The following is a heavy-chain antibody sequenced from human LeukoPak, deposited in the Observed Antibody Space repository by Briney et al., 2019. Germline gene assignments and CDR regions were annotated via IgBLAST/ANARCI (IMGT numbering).Heavy chain of an antibody. CDR3: AKRPSDYGDYVTYFDY. V-gene: IGHV3-30*18. J-gene: IGHJ4*02. D-gene: IGHD4-17*01. CDR2: ISDDGRNK. CDR1: GFSFISYG. Sequence: GGSLRLSCAASGFSFISYGMHWVRQAPGKGLEWVGVISDDGRNKKYADSVKGRFTISRDNSKDTLYLQMNSLRDEDTAVYYCAKRPSDYGDYVTYFDYWGQGPWSPSPQ.